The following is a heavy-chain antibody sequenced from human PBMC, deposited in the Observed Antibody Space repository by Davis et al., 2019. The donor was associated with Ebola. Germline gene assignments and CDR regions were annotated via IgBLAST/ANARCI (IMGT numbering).Heavy chain of an antibody. CDR2: ISYDGSNK. CDR1: GFTFSSYG. CDR3: AKTRAYDSSGYGGYFDY. V-gene: IGHV3-30*18. Sequence: PGGSLRLSCAASGFTFSSYGMHWVRQAPGKGLEWVAVISYDGSNKYYADSVKGRFTISRDNSKNTLYLQMNSLRAEDTAVYYCAKTRAYDSSGYGGYFDYWGQGTLVTVSS. D-gene: IGHD3-22*01. J-gene: IGHJ4*02.